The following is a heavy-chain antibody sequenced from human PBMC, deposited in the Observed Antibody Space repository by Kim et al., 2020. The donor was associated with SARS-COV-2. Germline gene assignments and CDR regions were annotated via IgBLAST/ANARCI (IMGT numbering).Heavy chain of an antibody. J-gene: IGHJ6*02. CDR3: ARNYYDSSGYSGMDV. Sequence: SETLSLTCAVSGGSISSSNWWSWVRQPPGKGLEWIGEIYHSGSTNYNPSLKSRVTISVDKSKNQFSLKLSSVTAADTAVYYCARNYYDSSGYSGMDVWAKGPRSPSP. D-gene: IGHD3-22*01. V-gene: IGHV4-4*02. CDR2: IYHSGST. CDR1: GGSISSSNW.